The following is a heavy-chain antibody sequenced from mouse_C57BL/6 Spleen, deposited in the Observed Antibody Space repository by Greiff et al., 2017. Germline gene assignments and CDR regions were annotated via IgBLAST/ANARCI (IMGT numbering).Heavy chain of an antibody. D-gene: IGHD1-1*01. CDR1: GYTFTDYY. J-gene: IGHJ3*01. V-gene: IGHV1-26*01. CDR2: INPNNGGT. CDR3: ATRKPYYYGSSLFAY. Sequence: EVQLQQSGPELVKPGASVKISCKASGYTFTDYYMNWVKQSHGKSLEWIGDINPNNGGTSYNQKFKGKATLTVDKSSSTAYMELRSLTSEDSAVYYCATRKPYYYGSSLFAYWGQGTLVTVSA.